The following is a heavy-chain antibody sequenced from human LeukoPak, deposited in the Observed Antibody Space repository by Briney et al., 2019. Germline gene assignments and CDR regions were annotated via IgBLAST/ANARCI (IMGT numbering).Heavy chain of an antibody. CDR2: INTNTGNP. V-gene: IGHV7-4-1*02. CDR3: ARGKSGWTEGAFDI. CDR1: GYTFTGYY. Sequence: ASVKVSCKASGYTFTGYYMHWVRQAPGQGLEWMGWINTNTGNPTYAQGFTGRFVFSLDTSVSTAYLQISSLKAEDTAVYYCARGKSGWTEGAFDIWGQGTMVTVSS. J-gene: IGHJ3*02. D-gene: IGHD6-19*01.